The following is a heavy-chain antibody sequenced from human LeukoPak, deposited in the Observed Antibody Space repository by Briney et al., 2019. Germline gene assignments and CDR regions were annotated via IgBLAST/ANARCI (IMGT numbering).Heavy chain of an antibody. CDR1: NGSINNYY. CDR2: ISYSGST. V-gene: IGHV4-59*08. J-gene: IGHJ4*02. CDR3: ARGGYTGTSFNY. D-gene: IGHD5-12*01. Sequence: SETLSLTCTVSNGSINNYYWSWIRQPPGKGLEWIGYISYSGSTNYSPSLKSRVTNSVDSSKHQFSLKLNSVTAADTAVYYCARGGYTGTSFNYWGQGTLVTVSS.